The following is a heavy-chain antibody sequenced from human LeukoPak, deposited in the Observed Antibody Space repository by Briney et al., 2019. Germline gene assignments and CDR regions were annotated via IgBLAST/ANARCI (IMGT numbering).Heavy chain of an antibody. V-gene: IGHV4-61*02. J-gene: IGHJ4*02. D-gene: IGHD3-16*01. CDR1: GGSISSGSYY. CDR2: IYTSGST. CDR3: ASLVTFGGVIFDY. Sequence: SQTLSLTCTVSGGSISSGSYYWSWIRQPAGKGLEWIGRIYTSGSTNYNPSLKSRVTISVDTSKNQFSLKLSSVTAADTAVYYCASLVTFGGVIFDYWGQGTLVTVSS.